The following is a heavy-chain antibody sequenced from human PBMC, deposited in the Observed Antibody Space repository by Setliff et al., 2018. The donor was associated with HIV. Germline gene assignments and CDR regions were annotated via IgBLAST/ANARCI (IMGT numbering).Heavy chain of an antibody. V-gene: IGHV1-3*04. J-gene: IGHJ4*02. Sequence: VASVKVSCKASGYSFTNYAMHWVRQAPGQRLEWMGWINTGNGNTKYSQKFQGRVTFTGDTSASTAYMEVSSLRSEDTAVYYCASYDSSGPHWGQGTLVTVLL. CDR2: INTGNGNT. D-gene: IGHD3-22*01. CDR3: ASYDSSGPH. CDR1: GYSFTNYA.